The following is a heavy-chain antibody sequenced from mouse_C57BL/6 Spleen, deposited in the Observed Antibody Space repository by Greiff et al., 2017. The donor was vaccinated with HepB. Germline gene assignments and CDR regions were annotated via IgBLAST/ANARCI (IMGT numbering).Heavy chain of an antibody. Sequence: EVQLQQSGPELVKPGASVKISCKASGYTFTDYYMNWVKQSNGKSLEWIGDINPNNGGTSYNQKFKGKATLTVDKSSRKAYMELHSLTSEDSAVYYCARDYDYGDYAMDYWGQGTSVTVSS. CDR2: INPNNGGT. CDR3: ARDYDYGDYAMDY. D-gene: IGHD2-4*01. V-gene: IGHV1-26*01. J-gene: IGHJ4*01. CDR1: GYTFTDYY.